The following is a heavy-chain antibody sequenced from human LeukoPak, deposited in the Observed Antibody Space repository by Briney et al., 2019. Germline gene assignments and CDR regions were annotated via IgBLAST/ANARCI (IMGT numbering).Heavy chain of an antibody. CDR2: IRFDGSTK. J-gene: IGHJ4*02. D-gene: IGHD6-19*01. V-gene: IGHV3-30*02. Sequence: QPGGSRRLSCVASGITFRSSSMHWVRQAPGKGLEWLAFIRFDGSTKYYADSVKGRFTVSRDNSKNTLYLQMNSLRAEDTAVYYCADGYSSGWYFDYWGQGTLVTVSS. CDR1: GITFRSSS. CDR3: ADGYSSGWYFDY.